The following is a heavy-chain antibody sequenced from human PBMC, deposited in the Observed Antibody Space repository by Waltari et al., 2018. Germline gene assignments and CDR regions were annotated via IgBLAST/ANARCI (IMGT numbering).Heavy chain of an antibody. CDR2: IYTSGNT. Sequence: QVQLQESGQRLVKASETLSLTCTVSGGSISSHYWSWSRPPAGKGLGWIGRIYTSGNTNYNPSLKSRVSMSVDTSKNQFSLKLSSVTAADTAMYYCAGEGVPYCGGDCYQFGYWGQGTLVTVSS. J-gene: IGHJ4*02. CDR3: AGEGVPYCGGDCYQFGY. V-gene: IGHV4-4*07. CDR1: GGSISSHY. D-gene: IGHD2-21*01.